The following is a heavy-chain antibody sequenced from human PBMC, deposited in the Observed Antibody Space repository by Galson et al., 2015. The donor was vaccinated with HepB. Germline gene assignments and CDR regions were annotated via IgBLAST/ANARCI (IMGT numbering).Heavy chain of an antibody. CDR1: GFTFSNAW. D-gene: IGHD5-12*01. CDR2: IKSKTDGGTT. Sequence: SLRLSCAASGFTFSNAWMNWVRQAPGKGLEWVGRIKSKTDGGTTDYAAPVKGRFTISRDDSKNTLYLQMNSLKTEDTAVYYCTTDPGYSGHDFTGALYYFDYWGQGTLVTVSS. CDR3: TTDPGYSGHDFTGALYYFDY. V-gene: IGHV3-15*07. J-gene: IGHJ4*02.